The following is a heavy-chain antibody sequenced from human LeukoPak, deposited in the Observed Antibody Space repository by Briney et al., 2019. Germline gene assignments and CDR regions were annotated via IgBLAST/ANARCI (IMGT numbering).Heavy chain of an antibody. V-gene: IGHV4-59*12. J-gene: IGHJ4*02. D-gene: IGHD1-14*01. CDR2: IYYSGST. CDR3: ARDGRFPPEVLPRYFDS. Sequence: SETLSLTCTVSGGSISSYYWSWIRQPPGKGLEWIGYIYYSGSTNYNPSPKSRVTISVDTSKNQFSLKLSSVTAADTAVYYCARDGRFPPEVLPRYFDSWGQGTLVTVSS. CDR1: GGSISSYY.